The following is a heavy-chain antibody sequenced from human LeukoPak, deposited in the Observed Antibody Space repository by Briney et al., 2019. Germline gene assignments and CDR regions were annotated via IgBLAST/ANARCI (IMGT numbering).Heavy chain of an antibody. CDR1: GGSFSGYY. CDR3: ARLRFAYYDFWSGSNWFDP. V-gene: IGHV4-34*01. CDR2: INHSGST. D-gene: IGHD3-3*01. J-gene: IGHJ5*02. Sequence: PSETLSLTCAVYGGSFSGYYWSWIRQPPGKGLEWIGEINHSGSTNYNPSLKSRVTISVDTSKNQFPLKLSSVTAADTAVYYCARLRFAYYDFWSGSNWFDPWGQGTLVTVSS.